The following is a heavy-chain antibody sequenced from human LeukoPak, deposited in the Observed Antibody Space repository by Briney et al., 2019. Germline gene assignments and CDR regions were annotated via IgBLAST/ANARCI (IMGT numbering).Heavy chain of an antibody. V-gene: IGHV1-69*04. CDR2: IIPILGIA. J-gene: IGHJ4*02. Sequence: SVKVSCKASGGTFTSYAISWVRQGPGQGLEWVGRIIPILGIANYAQKFQGRVTITADKSTSTAYMELSSLRSEDTAVYYCASTAGVVTATTNRYFDYWGQGTLVTVSS. D-gene: IGHD2-21*02. CDR1: GGTFTSYA. CDR3: ASTAGVVTATTNRYFDY.